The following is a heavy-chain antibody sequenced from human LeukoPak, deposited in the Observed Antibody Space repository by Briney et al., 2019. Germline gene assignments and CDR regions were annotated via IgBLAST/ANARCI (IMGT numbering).Heavy chain of an antibody. Sequence: SVKVSCKASGGNFGNYVIHRVRQAPGQGLEWMGRITPFFGVANYAQTFQDRVTFTADKITNTAYMQISSLKSEDTAVYFCARDTNEEYSSSSDGLAVWGQGTTVTVSS. CDR1: GGNFGNYV. J-gene: IGHJ6*02. V-gene: IGHV1-69*04. D-gene: IGHD6-6*01. CDR3: ARDTNEEYSSSSDGLAV. CDR2: ITPFFGVA.